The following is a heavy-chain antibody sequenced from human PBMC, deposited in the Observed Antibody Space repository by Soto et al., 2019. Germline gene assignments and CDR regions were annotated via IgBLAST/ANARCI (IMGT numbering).Heavy chain of an antibody. D-gene: IGHD2-15*01. Sequence: ASVKVSCKASGYTFTSYGMNWVRLAPGQGLEWMGVVNPSGGSTKYAQNFQGRVTMTRDTSTTTIYMELSSLRSDDTAIYYCAREENCSGGTCYSEYFHRWGQGTLVTVSS. J-gene: IGHJ1*01. CDR1: GYTFTSYG. CDR3: AREENCSGGTCYSEYFHR. V-gene: IGHV1-46*01. CDR2: VNPSGGST.